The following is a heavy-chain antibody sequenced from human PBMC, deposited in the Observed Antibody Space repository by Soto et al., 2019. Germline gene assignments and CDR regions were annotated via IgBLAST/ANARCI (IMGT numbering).Heavy chain of an antibody. CDR2: MNPNSGST. J-gene: IGHJ6*02. CDR1: GYTFTSYD. D-gene: IGHD6-19*01. CDR3: ARDYSSGYGIDV. V-gene: IGHV1-8*01. Sequence: QVQLVQSGAEVKKPGASVKVSCKASGYTFTSYDITWLRQATGQGLEWMGWMNPNSGSTDYAQKFQGRVTMTRNTSISTAYMELSSLRSEDTAVYYCARDYSSGYGIDVWGQGTTVTVSS.